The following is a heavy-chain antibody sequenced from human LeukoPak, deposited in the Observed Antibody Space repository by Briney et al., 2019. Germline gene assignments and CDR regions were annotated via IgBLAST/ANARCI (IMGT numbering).Heavy chain of an antibody. J-gene: IGHJ4*02. CDR1: GFTFSDYY. D-gene: IGHD1-26*01. CDR2: ISSSGSTI. CDR3: ARDIRLQLLVGATYFDY. V-gene: IGHV3-11*04. Sequence: AGGSLRLSCAASGFTFSDYYMSWIRQAPGKGLEWVSYISSSGSTIYYADSVKGRFTISRDNAKNSLYLQMNSLRAEDTAVYYCARDIRLQLLVGATYFDYWGQGTLVTVSS.